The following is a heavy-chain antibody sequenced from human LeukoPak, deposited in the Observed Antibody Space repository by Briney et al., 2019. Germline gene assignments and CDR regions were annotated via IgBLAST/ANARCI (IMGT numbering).Heavy chain of an antibody. V-gene: IGHV3-30-3*01. CDR1: GFTFSSYS. CDR3: VKDQRYCSSTSCPGVLEWLSFYYYYYGMDV. CDR2: ISYDGSNK. D-gene: IGHD2-2*01. J-gene: IGHJ6*02. Sequence: GGSLRLSCAAYGFTFSSYSMHWVRQAPGKGLEWVAVISYDGSNKYYADSVKGRFTISRDNSKNTLYLQMNSLRAEDTAVYYSVKDQRYCSSTSCPGVLEWLSFYYYYYGMDVWGQGTTVTVSS.